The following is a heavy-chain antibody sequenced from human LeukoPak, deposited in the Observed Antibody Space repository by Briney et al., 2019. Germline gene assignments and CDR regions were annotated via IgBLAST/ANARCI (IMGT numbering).Heavy chain of an antibody. V-gene: IGHV1-69*05. CDR1: GGTFSSYA. J-gene: IGHJ4*01. D-gene: IGHD2-2*01. Sequence: SVKVSCKASGGTFSSYAISWVRQAPGQGLEWMGGIIPIFGTANYAQKFQGRVTITTDESTSTAYMELSSLRSEDTAVYYCARGTGYCSSTSCYVHWGKGTLVTVSS. CDR3: ARGTGYCSSTSCYVH. CDR2: IIPIFGTA.